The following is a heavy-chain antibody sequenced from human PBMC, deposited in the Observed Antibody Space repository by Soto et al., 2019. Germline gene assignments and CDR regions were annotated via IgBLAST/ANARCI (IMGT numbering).Heavy chain of an antibody. D-gene: IGHD6-19*01. V-gene: IGHV1-46*01. CDR1: GYTLTRYY. CDR3: AKLAVACKGDSPEPIDY. J-gene: IGHJ4*02. Sequence: ASVKVSSKAPGYTLTRYYMHWVRQAPGQGLEWMGIINPSGGSTNYAQKFQGRVTMTRDTSTSTVYMELSSLRSEDTAVYYCAKLAVACKGDSPEPIDYWCQGTLVPVST. CDR2: INPSGGST.